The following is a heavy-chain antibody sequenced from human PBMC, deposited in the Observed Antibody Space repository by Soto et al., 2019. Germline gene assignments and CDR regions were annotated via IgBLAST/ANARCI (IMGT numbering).Heavy chain of an antibody. CDR2: ISGSGGST. J-gene: IGHJ4*02. D-gene: IGHD6-13*01. CDR1: GFTFSNYA. CDR3: AKGVIAAAGTRYFDY. V-gene: IGHV3-23*01. Sequence: GGSLRLSCAASGFTFSNYAMSWVRQAPGKGLEWVSAISGSGGSTYYADSVKGRFTISRDNSKNTLYLQMNSLRAEDTAVYYCAKGVIAAAGTRYFDYWGQGTLVTSPQ.